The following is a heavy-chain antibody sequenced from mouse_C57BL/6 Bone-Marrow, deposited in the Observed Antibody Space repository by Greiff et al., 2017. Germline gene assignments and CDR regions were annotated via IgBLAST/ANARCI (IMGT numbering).Heavy chain of an antibody. CDR3: ARDDRPWYFDV. J-gene: IGHJ1*03. Sequence: EVMLVESEGGLVQPGSSMKLSCTASGFTFSDYYMAWVRQVPEKGLEWVANINYDGSSTYYLDSLKSRFIISRDNAKNILYLQMSSLKAEDTATYYCARDDRPWYFDVWGTGTTVTVSS. V-gene: IGHV5-16*01. CDR1: GFTFSDYY. CDR2: INYDGSST.